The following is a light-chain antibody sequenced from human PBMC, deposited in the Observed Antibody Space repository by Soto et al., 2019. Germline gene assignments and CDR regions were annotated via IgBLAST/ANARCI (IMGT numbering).Light chain of an antibody. CDR1: SSDVGGYNY. CDR3: SSYTSSSPL. CDR2: DVS. V-gene: IGLV2-14*01. J-gene: IGLJ1*01. Sequence: QSALTQPSSVSGSPGQSITISCTGTSSDVGGYNYVSWYQQHPGKAPKLMIYDVSNRPSGVSNRFSGSKSGNTASLTISGLQAEDEADSYCSSYTSSSPLFGTGTKVTVL.